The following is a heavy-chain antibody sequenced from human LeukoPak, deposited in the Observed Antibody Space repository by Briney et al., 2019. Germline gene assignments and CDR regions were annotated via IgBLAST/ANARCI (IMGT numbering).Heavy chain of an antibody. CDR2: VDPEDGET. V-gene: IGHV1-69-2*01. Sequence: ASVKVSCKVSGYTFTDYYMHWVPQAPGKGLEGMGLVDPEDGETIYAEKFQGRVTITADTSTDTAYMELSSLRSEDTAVYYCATVRRITGALLYMDVWGKGTTVTVSS. CDR1: GYTFTDYY. CDR3: ATVRRITGALLYMDV. D-gene: IGHD1-20*01. J-gene: IGHJ6*03.